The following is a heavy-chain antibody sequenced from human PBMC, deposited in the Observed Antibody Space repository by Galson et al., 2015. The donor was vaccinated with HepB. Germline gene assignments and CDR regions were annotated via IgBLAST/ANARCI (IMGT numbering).Heavy chain of an antibody. CDR3: ARGGVYNGSYYLHNDAFDI. Sequence: TLSLTCTVSGGSISSGGYYWSWIRQHPGKGLEWIGYIYYSGSTYYNPSLKSRVTISVDTSKNQFSLKLSSVTAADTAVYYCARGGVYNGSYYLHNDAFDIWGQGTMVTVSS. J-gene: IGHJ3*02. CDR1: GGSISSGGYY. CDR2: IYYSGST. D-gene: IGHD1-26*01. V-gene: IGHV4-31*03.